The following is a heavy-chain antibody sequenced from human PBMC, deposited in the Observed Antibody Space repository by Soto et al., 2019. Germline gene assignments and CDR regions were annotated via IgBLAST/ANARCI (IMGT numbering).Heavy chain of an antibody. V-gene: IGHV3-43*01. CDR2: ISWHGGST. Sequence: EVQLVESGGVVVQPGRSLRLSCAASGFTFHDYTMHWARQAPGKGLEWVSLISWHGGSTDYADSVKGRFTISRDNSKNSLYLQMNSLSTEDTALDYCAKDLFSVTTGGGFHYWDQGTLVTVSS. J-gene: IGHJ4*02. D-gene: IGHD4-17*01. CDR1: GFTFHDYT. CDR3: AKDLFSVTTGGGFHY.